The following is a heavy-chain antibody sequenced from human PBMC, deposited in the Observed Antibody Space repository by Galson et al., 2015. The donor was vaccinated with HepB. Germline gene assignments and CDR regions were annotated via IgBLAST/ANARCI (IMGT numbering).Heavy chain of an antibody. D-gene: IGHD3-3*01. CDR3: ARVRDFWSGYYPTNRFGEFDY. V-gene: IGHV3-7*01. CDR2: IKQDGSEK. CDR1: GFTFSSYW. Sequence: SLRLSCAASGFTFSSYWMSWVRQAPGKGLEWVANIKQDGSEKYYVDSVKGRFTISRNNAKNSLYLQMNSLRAEDTAVYYCARVRDFWSGYYPTNRFGEFDYWGQGTLVTVSS. J-gene: IGHJ4*02.